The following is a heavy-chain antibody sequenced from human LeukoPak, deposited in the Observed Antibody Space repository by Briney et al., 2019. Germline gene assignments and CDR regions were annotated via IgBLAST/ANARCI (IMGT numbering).Heavy chain of an antibody. D-gene: IGHD5-24*01. CDR2: IYYSGST. CDR1: GGSISSYY. CDR3: ARQGGYNSPLAY. Sequence: SETLCLTCTVSGGSISSYYWSWIRQPPGKGLEWIGYIYYSGSTNYNPSLKSRVTISVDTSKNQFSLKLSSVTAADTAVYYCARQGGYNSPLAYWGQGTLVTVSS. J-gene: IGHJ4*02. V-gene: IGHV4-59*08.